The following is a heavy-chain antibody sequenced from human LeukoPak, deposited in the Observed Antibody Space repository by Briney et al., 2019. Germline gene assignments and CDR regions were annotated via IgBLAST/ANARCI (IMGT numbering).Heavy chain of an antibody. J-gene: IGHJ3*01. D-gene: IGHD3-16*01. V-gene: IGHV3-23*01. CDR2: ISATGLST. Sequence: GGSLRLSCTASDFAFTSSGMSWVCQVPGTGLEWVSFISATGLSTYYADSVKGRFTVSRDNSKNTLYLQMNSLRAADTAVYYCAKLMRHMMEDVLDLWGQGTVVTVSS. CDR3: AKLMRHMMEDVLDL. CDR1: DFAFTSSG.